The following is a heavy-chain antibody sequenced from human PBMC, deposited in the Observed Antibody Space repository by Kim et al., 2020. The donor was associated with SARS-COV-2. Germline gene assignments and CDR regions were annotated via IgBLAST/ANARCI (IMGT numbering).Heavy chain of an antibody. CDR3: ATSGGGK. CDR1: GFTFSNSW. V-gene: IGHV3-7*01. CDR2: IKPDGSDK. D-gene: IGHD3-10*01. Sequence: GGSLRLSCAASGFTFSNSWMSWVHQAPGKGLEWVANIKPDGSDKSHVDSVKGRFTISRDNAKNSLFLQMDGLRAEDTAMYYCATSGGGKWGQGTLVIVSS. J-gene: IGHJ4*02.